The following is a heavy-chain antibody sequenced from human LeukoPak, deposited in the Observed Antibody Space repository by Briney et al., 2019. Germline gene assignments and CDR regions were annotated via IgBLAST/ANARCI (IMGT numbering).Heavy chain of an antibody. J-gene: IGHJ5*02. CDR3: ATGYYDSSGYSYQFDP. V-gene: IGHV1-69*06. CDR1: GGTFSSYA. D-gene: IGHD3-22*01. CDR2: IIPIFGTA. Sequence: SVKVSCKASGGTFSSYAISWVRQAPGQGLEWMGGIIPIFGTAIYAQKFQGRVTMTEDTSTDTAYMELSSLRSEDTAVYYCATGYYDSSGYSYQFDPWGQGTLVTVSS.